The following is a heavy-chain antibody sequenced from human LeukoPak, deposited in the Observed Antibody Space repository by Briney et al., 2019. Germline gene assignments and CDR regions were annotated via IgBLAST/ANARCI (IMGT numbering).Heavy chain of an antibody. CDR2: ISSSSSYI. CDR1: GFTFSSYS. Sequence: GGSLRLSCAASGFTFSSYSMNWVRQAPGKGLEWVSSISSSSSYIYYADSVKGRFTISRDNAKNSLYLQMNSLRAEDTAVYYCARDSSGQSGGYYFDYWGQGTLVTVSS. V-gene: IGHV3-21*01. J-gene: IGHJ4*02. CDR3: ARDSSGQSGGYYFDY. D-gene: IGHD6-19*01.